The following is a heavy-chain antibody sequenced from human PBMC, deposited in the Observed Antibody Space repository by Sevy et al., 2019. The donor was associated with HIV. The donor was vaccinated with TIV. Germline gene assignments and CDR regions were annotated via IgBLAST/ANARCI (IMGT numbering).Heavy chain of an antibody. Sequence: GGSLRLSCAASGFSYSSYGMHWVRQAPGKGLEWVAYIQKDGSNKDYADSVKGRITISRDNSKKTMDLQMNSLRVEDTGVYYCVKEGGGEGGDHWGQGTLVTVSS. CDR3: VKEGGGEGGDH. J-gene: IGHJ4*02. CDR2: IQKDGSNK. CDR1: GFSYSSYG. V-gene: IGHV3-30*02. D-gene: IGHD2-21*01.